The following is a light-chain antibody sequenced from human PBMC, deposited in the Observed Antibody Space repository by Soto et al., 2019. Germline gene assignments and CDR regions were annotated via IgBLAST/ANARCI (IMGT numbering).Light chain of an antibody. CDR1: QSVSSN. V-gene: IGKV3D-15*01. CDR2: GAT. Sequence: EIVLTQSPGTLSLSPGERAIFSCRASQSVSSNLAWYQQKPGQAPRLRIYGATTRATGIPARFSGSGSGTEFTLTISSLQPEDFAAYYCQQYNNYPRTFGGGTKVDIK. J-gene: IGKJ4*01. CDR3: QQYNNYPRT.